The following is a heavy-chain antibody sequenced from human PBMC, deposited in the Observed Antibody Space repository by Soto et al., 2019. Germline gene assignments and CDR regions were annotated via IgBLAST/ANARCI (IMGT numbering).Heavy chain of an antibody. D-gene: IGHD2-15*01. Sequence: QVQLQESGPGLVKPSETLSLTCTVSGGSISSYYWSWIRQPPGKGLEWIGYIYYSGSTNYNPSLRSRVTTSVATSTTHVSLKLSSVTAADTAVYYVARRYGGTFDYWGQGTLVTVSA. CDR2: IYYSGST. CDR3: ARRYGGTFDY. V-gene: IGHV4-59*08. CDR1: GGSISSYY. J-gene: IGHJ4*02.